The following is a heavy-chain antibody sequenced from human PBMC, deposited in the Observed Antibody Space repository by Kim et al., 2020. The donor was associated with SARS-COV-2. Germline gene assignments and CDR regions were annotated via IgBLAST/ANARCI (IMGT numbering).Heavy chain of an antibody. CDR3: ARVGGGDPNPVYYYYYYGMDV. J-gene: IGHJ6*02. Sequence: SETLSLTCAVSGGSISSSNWWSWVRQPPGKGLEWIGEIYHSGSTNYNPSLKSRVTISVDKSKNQFSLKLSSVTAADTAVYYFARVGGGDPNPVYYYYYYGMDVWGQGTTVTVSS. CDR1: GGSISSSNW. D-gene: IGHD2-21*01. CDR2: IYHSGST. V-gene: IGHV4-4*02.